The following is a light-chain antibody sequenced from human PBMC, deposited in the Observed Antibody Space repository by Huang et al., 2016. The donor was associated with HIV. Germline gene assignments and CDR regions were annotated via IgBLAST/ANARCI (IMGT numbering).Light chain of an antibody. V-gene: IGKV1-12*01. CDR2: STS. J-gene: IGKJ5*01. Sequence: IQLTQSPSSVSASEGDTVRITCRASQDISSWLAWYQQKPREAPTLLIHSTSILQSGVPSRFNGSGSGTDFFLTINSLRPDDFATYYCQQANMYPRSFDQGTRLDIK. CDR3: QQANMYPRS. CDR1: QDISSW.